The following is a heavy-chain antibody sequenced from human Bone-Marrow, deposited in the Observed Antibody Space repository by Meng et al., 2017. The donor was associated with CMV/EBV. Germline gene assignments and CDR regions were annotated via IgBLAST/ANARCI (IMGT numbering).Heavy chain of an antibody. CDR3: ARVIVVVPAARGGWFDP. CDR2: IRSSSSYI. CDR1: GFTFGLYT. D-gene: IGHD2-2*01. J-gene: IGHJ5*02. Sequence: GESLKISCAPSGFTFGLYTMAWVRQAPGKGLEWVSSIRSSSSYIYYADSVKGRFTISRDNAKNSLYLEMSSLRAEDTAVYYCARVIVVVPAARGGWFDPWGQGTLVTVSS. V-gene: IGHV3-21*01.